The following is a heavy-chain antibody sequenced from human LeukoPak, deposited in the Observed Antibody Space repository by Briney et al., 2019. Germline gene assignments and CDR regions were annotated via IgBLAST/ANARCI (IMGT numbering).Heavy chain of an antibody. CDR2: INPNSGGT. CDR1: GYTFTGYY. J-gene: IGHJ3*02. CDR3: ARPQGTTRPHDAFDI. D-gene: IGHD4-17*01. V-gene: IGHV1-2*02. Sequence: GASVKVSCKASGYTFTGYYMQWVRQAPGQGLEWMGWINPNSGGTNYAQKFQGRVTMTRDTSISTAYMELSRLRSDDTAVYYCARPQGTTRPHDAFDIWGQGTMVTVSS.